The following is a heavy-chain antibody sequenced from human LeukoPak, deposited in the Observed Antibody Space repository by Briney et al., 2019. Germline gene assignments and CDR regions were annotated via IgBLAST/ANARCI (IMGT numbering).Heavy chain of an antibody. CDR3: AKVTMVGWYFDL. CDR2: ISGSGGST. J-gene: IGHJ2*01. Sequence: GSLRLSCAASGFTFSSYALSWVRQAPGKGLEWVSAISGSGGSTYYSDSVKGRFTISRDNSKNTLYLQMNSLRAEDTAVYYCAKVTMVGWYFDLWGRGTLVTVSS. V-gene: IGHV3-23*01. CDR1: GFTFSSYA. D-gene: IGHD2-15*01.